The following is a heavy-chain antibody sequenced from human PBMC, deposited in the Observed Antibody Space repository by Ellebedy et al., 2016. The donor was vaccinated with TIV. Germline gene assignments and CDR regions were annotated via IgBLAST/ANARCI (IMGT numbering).Heavy chain of an antibody. J-gene: IGHJ6*02. V-gene: IGHV3-30*18. CDR2: ISYDGSNK. D-gene: IGHD2/OR15-2a*01. Sequence: GGSLRLXXAASGFTFSSYGMHWVRQAPGKGLEWVAVISYDGSNKYYADSVKGRFTISRDNSKNTLYLQMNSLRAEDTAVYYCAKEIYVSHYYYYGMDVWGQGTTVTVSS. CDR1: GFTFSSYG. CDR3: AKEIYVSHYYYYGMDV.